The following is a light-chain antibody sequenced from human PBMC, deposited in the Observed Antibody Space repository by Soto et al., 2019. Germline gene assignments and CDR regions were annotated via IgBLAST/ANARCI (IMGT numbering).Light chain of an antibody. CDR3: QQYDSSHWT. CDR1: QSVSSSY. J-gene: IGKJ1*01. Sequence: EIVLTQSPGTLSLSPGERATLSCRASQSVSSSYLAWYQQKPGQAHKFLIYGVSIRATGIPDRFSGSWSGTDFTLTISRLEPEDFAVYYCQQYDSSHWTFGQGTKGEIK. CDR2: GVS. V-gene: IGKV3-20*01.